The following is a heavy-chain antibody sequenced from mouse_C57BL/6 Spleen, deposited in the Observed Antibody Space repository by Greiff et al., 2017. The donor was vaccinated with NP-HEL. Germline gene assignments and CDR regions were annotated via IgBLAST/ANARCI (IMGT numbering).Heavy chain of an antibody. Sequence: QVQLQQPGAELVKPGASVKLSCKASGYTFASYWMHWVKQRPGRGLEWIGRIDPNSCGTKYNEKFKRKATLTVDKPSSTAYMQLSSLTSEDSAVYYCARVSTTVVAHFDYWGQGTTLTVSS. CDR1: GYTFASYW. CDR3: ARVSTTVVAHFDY. CDR2: IDPNSCGT. V-gene: IGHV1-72*01. J-gene: IGHJ2*01. D-gene: IGHD1-1*01.